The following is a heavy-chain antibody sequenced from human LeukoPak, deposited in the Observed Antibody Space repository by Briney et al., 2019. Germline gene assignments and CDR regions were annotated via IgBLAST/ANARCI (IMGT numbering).Heavy chain of an antibody. CDR2: ISSSSSYI. V-gene: IGHV3-21*01. CDR3: ARVGASVGRRGESY. Sequence: GGSLRLSCAASGFTFSSYSMNWVRQAPGKGLEWVSSISSSSSYIYYADSVKGRFTISRDNAKNSLYLQMNSLRAEDTAVYYCARVGASVGRRGESYWGQGTLVTVSS. D-gene: IGHD5-12*01. CDR1: GFTFSSYS. J-gene: IGHJ4*02.